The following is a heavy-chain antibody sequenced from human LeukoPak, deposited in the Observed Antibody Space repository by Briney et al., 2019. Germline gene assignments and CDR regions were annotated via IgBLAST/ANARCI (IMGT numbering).Heavy chain of an antibody. CDR3: ARAVEDSSRYYDNFFDY. J-gene: IGHJ4*02. V-gene: IGHV4-59*01. Sequence: SETLSLTCTVSGGSISSYYWSWIRQPPGKGLEWIGYIYYSGSTNYNPSLKSRVTISADTSKNQFSLKLSSVTAADTAVYYCARAVEDSSRYYDNFFDYWGQGTLVTVSS. CDR1: GGSISSYY. D-gene: IGHD3-22*01. CDR2: IYYSGST.